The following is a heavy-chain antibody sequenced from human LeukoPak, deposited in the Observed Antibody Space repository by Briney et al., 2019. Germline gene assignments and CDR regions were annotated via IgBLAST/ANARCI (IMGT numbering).Heavy chain of an antibody. Sequence: GGSLRLSCPASGFTFSSYAMHWVRQAPGKGLEWVAVISYDGSNKYYADSVKGRFTISRDNSKNTLYLQMNSLRAEDTAVYYCAREYRLYDSSGYLGYWGQGTLVTVSS. CDR3: AREYRLYDSSGYLGY. V-gene: IGHV3-30-3*01. CDR2: ISYDGSNK. D-gene: IGHD3-22*01. CDR1: GFTFSSYA. J-gene: IGHJ4*02.